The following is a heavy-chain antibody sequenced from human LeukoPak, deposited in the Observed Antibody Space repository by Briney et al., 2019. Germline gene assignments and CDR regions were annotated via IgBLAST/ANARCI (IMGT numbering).Heavy chain of an antibody. J-gene: IGHJ4*02. CDR3: ARGAYYFSPLD. D-gene: IGHD3-3*01. V-gene: IGHV4-4*07. CDR2: IYTSGSI. CDR1: GASISSYY. Sequence: SETLSLTCTVSGASISSYYWSWIRQPAGKGLEWIGRIYTSGSINYNPSLKSRVTISVDTSRNQFFLKLTSVTAADTAVYYCARGAYYFSPLDWGQGTLVTVSS.